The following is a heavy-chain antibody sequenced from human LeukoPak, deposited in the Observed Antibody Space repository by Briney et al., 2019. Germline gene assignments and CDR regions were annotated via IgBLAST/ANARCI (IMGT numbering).Heavy chain of an antibody. V-gene: IGHV3-48*01. Sequence: GVALTLSCAASGFTLRDHSMKWVRQAPATAMEWMSYFGISSGNTQYPDSVKGRFTITGDKAKNLLYLQVNSLRVEDTAVYNCARDTKYAFDNWGQGTLVTVSS. CDR3: ARDTKYAFDN. D-gene: IGHD2-2*01. J-gene: IGHJ4*02. CDR1: GFTLRDHS. CDR2: FGISSGNT.